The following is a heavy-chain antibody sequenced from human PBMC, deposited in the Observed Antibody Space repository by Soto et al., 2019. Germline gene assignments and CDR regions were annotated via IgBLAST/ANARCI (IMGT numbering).Heavy chain of an antibody. CDR3: ASASSGSYSSARYYYYGMDV. CDR2: IIPILGIA. V-gene: IGHV1-69*02. CDR1: GGTFSSYT. J-gene: IGHJ6*02. D-gene: IGHD3-10*01. Sequence: SVKVSCKASGGTFSSYTISWVRQAPGQGLEWMGRIIPILGIANYAQKFQGRVTITADKSTSTAYMELSSLRSEDTAVYYCASASSGSYSSARYYYYGMDVWG.